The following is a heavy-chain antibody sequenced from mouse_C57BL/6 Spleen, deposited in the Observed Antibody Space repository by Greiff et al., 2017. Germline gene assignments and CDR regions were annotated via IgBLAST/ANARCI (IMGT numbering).Heavy chain of an antibody. V-gene: IGHV1-59*01. D-gene: IGHD1-1*01. CDR3: ARSFTTVAPLGFDV. Sequence: QVQLQQPGAELVRPGTSVKLSCKASGYTFTSYWMHWVKQRPGQGLEWIGVIDPSDSYTNYNQKFKGKATLTVDTSSSTAYMQLSSLTSEDSAVYYCARSFTTVAPLGFDVWGTGTTVTVSS. CDR1: GYTFTSYW. J-gene: IGHJ1*03. CDR2: IDPSDSYT.